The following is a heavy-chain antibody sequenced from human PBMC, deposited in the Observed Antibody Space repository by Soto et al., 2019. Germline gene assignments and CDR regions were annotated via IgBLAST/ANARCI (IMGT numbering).Heavy chain of an antibody. Sequence: EVQLVESGGGLVQPGGSLRLSCTASGVTFNNYWLHWVRQAPGKGLVWVSRISGDGRSTTYEDSVKGRFTISRDNAKNTVYLQMNSLRAEDTAVYHCAGGYSGAGIYYLTEHWGQGTLVTVSS. V-gene: IGHV3-74*01. CDR2: ISGDGRST. CDR1: GVTFNNYW. D-gene: IGHD3-10*01. CDR3: AGGYSGAGIYYLTEH. J-gene: IGHJ1*01.